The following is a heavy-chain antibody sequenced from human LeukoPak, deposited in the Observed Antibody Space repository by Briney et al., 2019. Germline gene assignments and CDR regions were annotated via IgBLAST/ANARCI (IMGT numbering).Heavy chain of an antibody. D-gene: IGHD2/OR15-2a*01. CDR2: FDPEDGER. V-gene: IGHV1-24*01. CDR1: GYTLTEFS. Sequence: ASVKVSCNVSGYTLTEFSMHWVRQAPGKGLEWMGGFDPEDGERLYAQKFQGRVTMTEDRSPGTAYMELSSLRSEDTAVYYCTTLSWFDPWGQGTLVTVSS. CDR3: TTLSWFDP. J-gene: IGHJ5*02.